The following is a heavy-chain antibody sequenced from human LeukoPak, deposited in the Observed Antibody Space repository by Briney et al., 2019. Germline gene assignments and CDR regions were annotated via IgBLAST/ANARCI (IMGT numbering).Heavy chain of an antibody. CDR1: GASVSSYY. CDR2: ISYSGST. J-gene: IGHJ5*02. CDR3: GGRRDWNWFDP. D-gene: IGHD2-21*01. Sequence: SSETLSLTCTVSGASVSSYYWNWIRQPPGKGLEWIGYISYSGSTNYNPSFKSRVTISVDTSKNQVSLKLNSVTAADTAVYYCGGRRDWNWFDPWGQGTLVTVSS. V-gene: IGHV4-59*08.